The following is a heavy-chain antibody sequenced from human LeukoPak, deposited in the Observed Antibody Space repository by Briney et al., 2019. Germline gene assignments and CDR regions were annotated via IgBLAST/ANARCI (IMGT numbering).Heavy chain of an antibody. D-gene: IGHD3-22*01. CDR3: ARGDYYDSTQPFDY. CDR2: INAGNGDT. J-gene: IGHJ4*02. V-gene: IGHV1-3*01. Sequence: ASVKVSSKASGYSFTTYAMHWVRQAPGQRLEWMGWINAGNGDTEYSQKFQGRVTITWDTSATTAYMELSSLRSEDTAVYYCARGDYYDSTQPFDYWGQGTLVTVSS. CDR1: GYSFTTYA.